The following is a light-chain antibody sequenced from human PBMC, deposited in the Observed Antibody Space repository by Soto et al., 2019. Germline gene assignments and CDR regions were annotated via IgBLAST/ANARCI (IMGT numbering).Light chain of an antibody. CDR3: MQALQSLT. CDR2: FGS. V-gene: IGKV2-28*01. J-gene: IGKJ1*01. Sequence: VMTPSPHTLSVTPGEPSVISCMASQLLLYNNTYNYLDWYVQKPGQSPQLLIYFGSNRAPGVPDRFSGSGSGTDFTLKINRVEAEDVGTYYCMQALQSLTFGQGTKVDIK. CDR1: QLLLYNNTYNY.